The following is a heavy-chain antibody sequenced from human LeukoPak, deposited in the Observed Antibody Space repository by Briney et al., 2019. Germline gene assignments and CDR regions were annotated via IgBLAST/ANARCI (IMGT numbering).Heavy chain of an antibody. D-gene: IGHD3-3*01. CDR2: MNPNSGNT. CDR3: ARGLTIFGVVSMDGY. CDR1: GYTSTSYD. V-gene: IGHV1-8*03. J-gene: IGHJ4*02. Sequence: ASVKVSCKASGYTSTSYDINWVRQATGQGLEWMGWMNPNSGNTGYAQKFQGRVSITRNTSISTAYMELGSLRSEDTAVYYCARGLTIFGVVSMDGYWGQGTLVTVS.